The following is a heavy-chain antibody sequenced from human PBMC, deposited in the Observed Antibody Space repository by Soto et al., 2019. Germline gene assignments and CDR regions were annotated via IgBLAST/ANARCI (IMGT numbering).Heavy chain of an antibody. Sequence: RPPVKVSCKASGYTFSSYGISWVRHAPGQRFEWMGWISAYNGNTNYAQKLQGRVTLTTDTSTSTASMELRSLRPADTAAYYCARAVPGAEALFAPWGQGPPVPAS. J-gene: IGHJ5*02. CDR3: ARAVPGAEALFAP. D-gene: IGHD2-2*01. CDR2: ISAYNGNT. CDR1: GYTFSSYG. V-gene: IGHV1-18*04.